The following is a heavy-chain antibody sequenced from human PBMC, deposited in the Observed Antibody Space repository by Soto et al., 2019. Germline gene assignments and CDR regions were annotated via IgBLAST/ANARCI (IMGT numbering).Heavy chain of an antibody. CDR2: IIPILGIA. J-gene: IGHJ6*03. V-gene: IGHV1-69*04. CDR1: GCTFSSYT. Sequence: GFSVTGSCKTSGCTFSSYTISWVRQAHGQGLEWMGRIIPILGIADSVKGRFTISRDNSKNTLYLQMNSLRAEDTAVYYCAKEAGYGIGGICSYTAFWRKG. CDR3: AKEAGYGIGGICSYTAF. D-gene: IGHD2-15*01.